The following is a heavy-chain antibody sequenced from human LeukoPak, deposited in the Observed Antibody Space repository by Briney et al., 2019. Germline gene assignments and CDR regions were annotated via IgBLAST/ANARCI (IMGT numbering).Heavy chain of an antibody. Sequence: GGSLRLSCAASGFIFSNHWMSWVRQAPGKGLEWVANIKQDGSAKHYVDSVKGRFTISRDNSKNTLYLQMNSLRAEDTAVYYCARDGGAYCGGDCYSVGNWFDPWGQGTLVTVSS. CDR2: IKQDGSAK. CDR1: GFIFSNHW. J-gene: IGHJ5*02. D-gene: IGHD2-21*02. V-gene: IGHV3-7*01. CDR3: ARDGGAYCGGDCYSVGNWFDP.